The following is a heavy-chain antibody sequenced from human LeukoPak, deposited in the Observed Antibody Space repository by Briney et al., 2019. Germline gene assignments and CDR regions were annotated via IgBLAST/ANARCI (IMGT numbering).Heavy chain of an antibody. J-gene: IGHJ5*02. CDR1: GGSFSGYY. V-gene: IGHV4-34*01. D-gene: IGHD2-2*01. Sequence: PSETLSLTCAVYGGSFSGYYWSWIRQPPGKGLEWIGEINHGGSTNYNPSLKSRVTISVDTSKNQFSLKLSSVTAADTAVYYCARSPIVVVPAAKKRNWFDPWGQGTLVTVSS. CDR2: INHGGST. CDR3: ARSPIVVVPAAKKRNWFDP.